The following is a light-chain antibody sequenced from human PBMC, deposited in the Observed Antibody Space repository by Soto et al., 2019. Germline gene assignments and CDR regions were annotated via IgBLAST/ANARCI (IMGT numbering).Light chain of an antibody. CDR3: AAWDDSLNCYV. J-gene: IGLJ1*01. V-gene: IGLV1-44*01. CDR1: SSNIGSNT. CDR2: ANN. Sequence: QSVLTQPPSASGTPGQRVTISCSGSSSNIGSNTVNWYQQLPGTAPKLLIHANNQRPSGVPDRFSGSKSGTSASQAISWLQSEEADYYCAAWDDSLNCYVFGTGTKLTVL.